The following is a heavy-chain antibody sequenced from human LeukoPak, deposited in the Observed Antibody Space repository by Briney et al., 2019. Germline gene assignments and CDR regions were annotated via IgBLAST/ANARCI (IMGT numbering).Heavy chain of an antibody. CDR1: GFTFSSYA. CDR3: AREPRLGMIDY. Sequence: GGSLRLSCAASGFTFSSYAMHWVRQAPGKGLEWVAVISYDGSNKYYADSVKGRFTISRDNSKNTPYLQMNSLRAEDTAVYYCAREPRLGMIDYWGQGTLVTVSS. CDR2: ISYDGSNK. V-gene: IGHV3-30-3*01. D-gene: IGHD7-27*01. J-gene: IGHJ4*02.